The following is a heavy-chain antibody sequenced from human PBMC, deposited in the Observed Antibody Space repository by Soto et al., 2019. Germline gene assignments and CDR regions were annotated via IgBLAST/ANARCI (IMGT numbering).Heavy chain of an antibody. CDR1: GFTFYNYA. V-gene: IGHV3-30-3*01. Sequence: QVQLVESGGGVVQPGTSLRLSCAASGFTFYNYALHWVRRAPGKGLEWVAVISYDGSNKYYADSVKGRFTISRDNSKNTLYLQMNSLRAEDTAVYYCARAESSSPSLPSDYWGQGTLVTVSS. J-gene: IGHJ4*02. CDR3: ARAESSSPSLPSDY. D-gene: IGHD6-6*01. CDR2: ISYDGSNK.